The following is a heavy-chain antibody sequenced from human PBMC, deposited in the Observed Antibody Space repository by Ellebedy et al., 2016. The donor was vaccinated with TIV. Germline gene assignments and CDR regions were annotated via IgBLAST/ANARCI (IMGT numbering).Heavy chain of an antibody. CDR2: IYYSGST. CDR1: GGSISSYY. CDR3: ARGGFTSSDNMDV. V-gene: IGHV4-59*01. J-gene: IGHJ6*03. D-gene: IGHD6-13*01. Sequence: MPSETLSLTCTVSGGSISSYYWSRIRQPPGKGLEWIGYIYYSGSTNYNPSLKSRVTISVDTSKNQFSLKLSSVTAADTAVYYCARGGFTSSDNMDVWGRGTTVTVSS.